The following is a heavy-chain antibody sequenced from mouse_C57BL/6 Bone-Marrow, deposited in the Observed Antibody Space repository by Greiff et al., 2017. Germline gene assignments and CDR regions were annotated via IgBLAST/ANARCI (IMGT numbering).Heavy chain of an antibody. CDR2: IYPRDGST. J-gene: IGHJ3*01. Sequence: QVHVKQSGPELVKPGASVKLSCKASGYTFTSYDINWVKQRPGQGLEWIGWIYPRDGSTKYNEKFKGKATLTVDTSSSTAYMERHSLTSEDSAVYFCARSEDYDYAAWFAYWGQGTLVTVSA. CDR3: ARSEDYDYAAWFAY. D-gene: IGHD2-4*01. CDR1: GYTFTSYD. V-gene: IGHV1-85*01.